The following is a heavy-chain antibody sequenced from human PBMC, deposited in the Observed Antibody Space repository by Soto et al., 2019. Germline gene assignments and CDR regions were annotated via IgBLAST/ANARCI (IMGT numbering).Heavy chain of an antibody. CDR3: AKEGGYYGSGSYSVGENYYGMDV. V-gene: IGHV3-30*18. Sequence: QVQLVESGGGVVQPGRSLRLSCAASGFTFSSYGMHWVRQAPGKGLEWVAVISYDGSNKYYADSVKGRFTISRDNSKNTLYLQMNSLRGGDKAVYDCAKEGGYYGSGSYSVGENYYGMDVWGQGTTVTVSS. J-gene: IGHJ6*02. CDR2: ISYDGSNK. CDR1: GFTFSSYG. D-gene: IGHD3-10*01.